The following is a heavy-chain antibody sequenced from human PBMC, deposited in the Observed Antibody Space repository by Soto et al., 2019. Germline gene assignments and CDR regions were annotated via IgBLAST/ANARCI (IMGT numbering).Heavy chain of an antibody. CDR2: LSAYNGDT. Sequence: QVQLVQSGAEVKKPGASVRVSCKTSGYTFINYGITWVRQAPGQGLEWMGWLSAYNGDTSSSEKLQDRFTMTTDTSTNTVYMDLRSMTSDDTAVYYCARWSPIVGGAEARDVWGQWTMVIVSS. J-gene: IGHJ3*01. V-gene: IGHV1-18*01. D-gene: IGHD1-26*01. CDR3: ARWSPIVGGAEARDV. CDR1: GYTFINYG.